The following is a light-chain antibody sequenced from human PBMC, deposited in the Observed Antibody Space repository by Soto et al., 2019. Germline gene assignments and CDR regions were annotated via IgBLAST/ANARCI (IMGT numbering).Light chain of an antibody. CDR2: AAS. CDR1: QSISSY. J-gene: IGKJ5*01. Sequence: DIQMTQSPSSLSASVGDRVTITCRASQSISSYLNWYQQKPGKAPKLLIYAASSLQSGVPSRFSGSGSGTDFTLTISSLQPEDFATYYCQQSYNTPPLTFGQGTRLEIK. CDR3: QQSYNTPPLT. V-gene: IGKV1-39*01.